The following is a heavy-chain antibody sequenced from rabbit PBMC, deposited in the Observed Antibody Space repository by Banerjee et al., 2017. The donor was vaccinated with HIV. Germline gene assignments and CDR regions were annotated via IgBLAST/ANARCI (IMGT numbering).Heavy chain of an antibody. Sequence: QSLEESGGDLVKPGASLTLTCTASGFSFSSSYYMCWVRQAPGKGLEWIACIYNGDGSTYYASWVNGRFTISKTSSTTVTLQMTSLTAADAANYFCVSYDDYGDRNLWGQGTLVTVS. V-gene: IGHV1S40*01. CDR3: VSYDDYGDRNL. D-gene: IGHD2-1*01. CDR2: IYNGDGST. CDR1: GFSFSSSYY. J-gene: IGHJ4*01.